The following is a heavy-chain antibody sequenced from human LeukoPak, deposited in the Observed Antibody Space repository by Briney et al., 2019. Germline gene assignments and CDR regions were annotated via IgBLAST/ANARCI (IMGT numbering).Heavy chain of an antibody. CDR2: ISGSGGST. V-gene: IGHV3-23*01. D-gene: IGHD6-13*01. J-gene: IGHJ6*02. Sequence: GGSLRLSCAASGFTFSSYAMSWVRQAPGKGLEWVSAISGSGGSTYYADSVKGRFTISRDNSKNTLSLKMSNLRAEDTAVYYCAKAAAPGMSYYYGMDVWGQGTTVTVSS. CDR3: AKAAAPGMSYYYGMDV. CDR1: GFTFSSYA.